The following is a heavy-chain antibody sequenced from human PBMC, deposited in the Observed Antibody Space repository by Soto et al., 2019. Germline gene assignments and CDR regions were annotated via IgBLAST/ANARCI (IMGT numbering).Heavy chain of an antibody. V-gene: IGHV4-30-4*01. Sequence: QMQLQESGPGLVKTSQTLSLTCTVSGGSISSGGYYWSWIRQPPGKGLAWIGYIYYSGSTYYNPSLTSRITLSVDTSKNQYSLKMRSVTAADTAVSYCVSYCSSPSCNWFDPWGQGTLVTVSS. J-gene: IGHJ5*02. CDR2: IYYSGST. CDR1: GGSISSGGYY. D-gene: IGHD2-2*01. CDR3: VSYCSSPSCNWFDP.